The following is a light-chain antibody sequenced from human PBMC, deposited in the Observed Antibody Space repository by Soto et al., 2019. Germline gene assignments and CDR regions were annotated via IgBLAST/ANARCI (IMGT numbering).Light chain of an antibody. CDR3: CAYAGGSTS. CDR1: SSDVGSYNV. Sequence: QSALTQPASVSGSPGQSITISCTGTSSDVGSYNVVSWHQQHPGKAPKLMIYEVSKRPSGVSNRFSGSKSGNTASLTISGLQDEDEADYYCCAYAGGSTSFGGGTKVTVL. J-gene: IGLJ2*01. V-gene: IGLV2-23*02. CDR2: EVS.